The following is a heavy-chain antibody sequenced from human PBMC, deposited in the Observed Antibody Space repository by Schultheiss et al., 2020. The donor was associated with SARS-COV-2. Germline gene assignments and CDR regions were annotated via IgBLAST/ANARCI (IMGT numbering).Heavy chain of an antibody. V-gene: IGHV5-51*01. J-gene: IGHJ6*02. D-gene: IGHD3-22*01. CDR2: IYPDDSDT. Sequence: GGSLRLSCKASGYTFTYYWIAWVRQMPGKGLEWMGTIYPDDSDTRYSSSFQGQVTISVDKSITTAYLKWSSLKASDTAMYYCARHRPNYFDTSGFSGDYYYYGMDAWGQGTTVTVSS. CDR1: GYTFTYYW. CDR3: ARHRPNYFDTSGFSGDYYYYGMDA.